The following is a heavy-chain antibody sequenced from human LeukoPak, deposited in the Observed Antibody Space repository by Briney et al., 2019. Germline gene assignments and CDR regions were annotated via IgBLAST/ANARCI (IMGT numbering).Heavy chain of an antibody. CDR3: AKLGQASRTWFDP. D-gene: IGHD3-3*02. CDR2: FYYSGST. Sequence: SETLPLTCTVSGVSISGHYWSWIRQPPGKGLEWIGCFYYSGSTNYNPSLNSRVTTSVDTSKNQFSLKLSSVTAADTAVYYCAKLGQASRTWFDPWGQGTLSPSPQ. V-gene: IGHV4-59*11. CDR1: GVSISGHY. J-gene: IGHJ5*02.